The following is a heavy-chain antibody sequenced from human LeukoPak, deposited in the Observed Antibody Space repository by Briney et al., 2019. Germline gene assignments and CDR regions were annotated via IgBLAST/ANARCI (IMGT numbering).Heavy chain of an antibody. CDR3: ARDYYDFWSGYYTGGLGY. D-gene: IGHD3-3*01. J-gene: IGHJ4*02. V-gene: IGHV1-18*01. CDR1: GYTFTSYG. CDR2: ISAYNGNT. Sequence: ASVKVSCKASGYTFTSYGISWVRQAPGQGLEWMGWISAYNGNTNYAQKLQGRVTMTTDTSTSTAYMELRSLRSDDTAVYYRARDYYDFWSGYYTGGLGYWGQGTLVTVSS.